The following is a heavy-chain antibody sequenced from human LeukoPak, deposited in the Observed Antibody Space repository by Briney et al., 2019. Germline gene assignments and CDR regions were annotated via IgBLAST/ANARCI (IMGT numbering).Heavy chain of an antibody. D-gene: IGHD3-10*01. Sequence: PGGSLRLSCAASGFAFSDYSMNWVRQAPGKGLEWVAVIWYDGSDKYYADSVKGRFTISRDNSKNTVHLQMNSLRVEDTAVYYCARGSFGIDYWGQGTQVTVSS. CDR2: IWYDGSDK. CDR3: ARGSFGIDY. J-gene: IGHJ4*02. CDR1: GFAFSDYS. V-gene: IGHV3-33*08.